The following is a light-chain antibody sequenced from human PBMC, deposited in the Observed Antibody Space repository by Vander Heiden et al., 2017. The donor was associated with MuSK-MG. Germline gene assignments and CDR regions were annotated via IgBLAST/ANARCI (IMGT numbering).Light chain of an antibody. CDR2: NND. CDR3: AAWEDSRNGGVV. J-gene: IGLJ2*01. CDR1: SSNLGSNT. Sequence: QSVLTQPPSASAPPWQRVTISCSGSSSNLGSNTVSWYQQRPATAPKLLIYNNDKRHSGVPDRGSGSKSGTSAALAIRGLQAEEEADYYCAAWEDSRNGGVVFGGGTKLTVL. V-gene: IGLV1-44*01.